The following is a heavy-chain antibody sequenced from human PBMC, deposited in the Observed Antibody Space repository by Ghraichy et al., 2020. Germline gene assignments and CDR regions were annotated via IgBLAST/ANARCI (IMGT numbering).Heavy chain of an antibody. CDR3: AKDVITGTTGWFDP. D-gene: IGHD1-7*01. CDR1: A. CDR2: ISASADYT. J-gene: IGHJ5*02. V-gene: IGHV3-23*01. Sequence: ARGGGRQAPGKGLEWVSSISASADYTYYADSGKGRFTISRDNSKNTLHLQMNSLRAEDTALYYCAKDVITGTTGWFDPRGQGTLVTVSS.